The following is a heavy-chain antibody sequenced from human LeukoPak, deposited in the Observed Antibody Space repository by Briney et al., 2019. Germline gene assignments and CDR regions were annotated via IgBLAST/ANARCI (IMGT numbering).Heavy chain of an antibody. V-gene: IGHV3-30*18. Sequence: GGSLRLSCAASGFSFIGYGMHWVRQAPGKGLEWVGLISDDGRSKDYADSVKGRFTISRDNSKDTLYLQMNSLRAEDTAVYYCAKRPSDYGDYVSYFDFWGQGTLVTVSS. CDR3: AKRPSDYGDYVSYFDF. CDR2: ISDDGRSK. CDR1: GFSFIGYG. D-gene: IGHD4-17*01. J-gene: IGHJ4*02.